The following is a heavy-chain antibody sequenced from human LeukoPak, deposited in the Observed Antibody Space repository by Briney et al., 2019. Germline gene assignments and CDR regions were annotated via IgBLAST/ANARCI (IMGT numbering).Heavy chain of an antibody. Sequence: GASVKVSCKASGYTFTSFYMQWVRQAPGQGLEWMGIINPSGGSTNYAQKLQGRVTMTTDTSTSTAHMELRSLRSDDTAVYYCARVSPHRKMSYGNQNWFDTWGQGTLVTVSS. D-gene: IGHD3-16*01. CDR2: INPSGGST. CDR3: ARVSPHRKMSYGNQNWFDT. CDR1: GYTFTSFY. J-gene: IGHJ5*02. V-gene: IGHV1-46*01.